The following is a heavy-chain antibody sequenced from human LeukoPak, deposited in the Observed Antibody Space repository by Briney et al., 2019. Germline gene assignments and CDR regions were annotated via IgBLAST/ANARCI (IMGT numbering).Heavy chain of an antibody. Sequence: ASVKVSCKASGFTFTSSAMQWVRQARGQRLEWIGWIVFGSGNTNYAQKFQERVTITRDMSTSTAYMELSSLTSEDTAVYYCAFARRNHDAFDIWGQGTMVTVSS. CDR2: IVFGSGNT. CDR3: AFARRNHDAFDI. V-gene: IGHV1-58*02. J-gene: IGHJ3*02. D-gene: IGHD6-6*01. CDR1: GFTFTSSA.